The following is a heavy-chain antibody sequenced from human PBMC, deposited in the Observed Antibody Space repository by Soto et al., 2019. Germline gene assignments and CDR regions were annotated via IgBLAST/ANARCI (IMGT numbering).Heavy chain of an antibody. CDR2: IYYSGST. J-gene: IGHJ4*02. V-gene: IGHV4-59*01. D-gene: IGHD3-22*01. Sequence: SETLSLTCTVSGGSISSYYWSWIRQPPGRGLEWIGYIYYSGSTNYNPSLKSRVTISVDTSKNQFSLQLSSVTAEDTAVYYCAKDHSGRSGYYYPGNYWGQGTLVTVSS. CDR3: AKDHSGRSGYYYPGNY. CDR1: GGSISSYY.